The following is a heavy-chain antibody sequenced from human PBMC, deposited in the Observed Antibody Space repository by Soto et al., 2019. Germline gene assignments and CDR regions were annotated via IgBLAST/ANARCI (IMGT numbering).Heavy chain of an antibody. CDR3: ARDPTSDDYGDYGSYYYGMDV. J-gene: IGHJ6*02. Sequence: EVQLVESGGGLVQPGGSLRLSCAASGFTFSSYSMNWVRQAPGKGLEWVSYISSSSSTIYYADSVKGRFNITRDNAKNSLELQMNTLRDEDTAVYYCARDPTSDDYGDYGSYYYGMDVWGQGTTVTVSS. V-gene: IGHV3-48*02. D-gene: IGHD4-17*01. CDR2: ISSSSSTI. CDR1: GFTFSSYS.